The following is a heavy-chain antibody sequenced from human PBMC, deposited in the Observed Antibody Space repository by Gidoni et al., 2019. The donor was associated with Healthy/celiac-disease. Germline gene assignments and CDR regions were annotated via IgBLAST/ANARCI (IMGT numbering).Heavy chain of an antibody. D-gene: IGHD5-12*01. J-gene: IGHJ3*02. Sequence: QVQLVQSGAEVKKPGSSVKVSCKASGGTFSSYAISWVRQAPGQGLEWMGGIIPIFGTANYAQKFQGRVTITADESTSTAYMELSSLRSEDTAVYYCARDSPLTQRDGYNYGDDAFDIWGQGTMVTVSS. CDR2: IIPIFGTA. V-gene: IGHV1-69*01. CDR3: ARDSPLTQRDGYNYGDDAFDI. CDR1: GGTFSSYA.